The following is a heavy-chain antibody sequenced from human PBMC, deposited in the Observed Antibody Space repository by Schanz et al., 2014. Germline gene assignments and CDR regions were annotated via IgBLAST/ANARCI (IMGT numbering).Heavy chain of an antibody. J-gene: IGHJ4*02. CDR1: GFTFSSYA. Sequence: QVQLVESGGGVVQPGRSLRLSCVASGFTFSSYAMHWVRQAPGKGLEWVAVISFDGNNKHYADSVKGRFTISRDSSKNTLYLRMISLRAEDTAMFYCAREIPAGGHFDYWGQGTLVAVSS. V-gene: IGHV3-30*04. CDR3: AREIPAGGHFDY. D-gene: IGHD2-15*01. CDR2: ISFDGNNK.